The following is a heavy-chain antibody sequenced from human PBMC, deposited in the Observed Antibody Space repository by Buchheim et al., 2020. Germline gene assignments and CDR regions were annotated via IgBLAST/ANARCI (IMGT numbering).Heavy chain of an antibody. D-gene: IGHD6-19*01. Sequence: QVQLQQWGAGLLKPSETLSLTCAVYGGSFSGYYWSWIRQPPGKGLEWIGEINHSGSTNYNPSLKSRVTISVDTSKNQFSLKLSSVTAADTAVYYCARTPKGIDSSGWYVYYYYYGMDVWGQGTT. CDR2: INHSGST. CDR1: GGSFSGYY. CDR3: ARTPKGIDSSGWYVYYYYYGMDV. J-gene: IGHJ6*02. V-gene: IGHV4-34*01.